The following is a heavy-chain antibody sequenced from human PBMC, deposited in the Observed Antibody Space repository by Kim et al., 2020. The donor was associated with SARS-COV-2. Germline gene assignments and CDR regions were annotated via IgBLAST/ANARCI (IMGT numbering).Heavy chain of an antibody. D-gene: IGHD3-10*01. CDR1: GYTFTSYG. CDR2: ISAYNGNT. J-gene: IGHJ4*02. CDR3: ARDRGLLWFGASEIDY. Sequence: ASVKVSCKASGYTFTSYGISWVRQAPGQGLEWMGWISAYNGNTNYAQKLQGRVTMTTDTSTSTAYMELRSLRSDDTAVYYCARDRGLLWFGASEIDYWGQGTLVTVSS. V-gene: IGHV1-18*01.